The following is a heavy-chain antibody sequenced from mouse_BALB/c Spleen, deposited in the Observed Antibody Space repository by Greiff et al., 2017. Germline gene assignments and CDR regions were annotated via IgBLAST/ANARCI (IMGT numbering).Heavy chain of an antibody. CDR1: GFTFSSFG. V-gene: IGHV5-17*02. J-gene: IGHJ3*01. D-gene: IGHD2-14*01. Sequence: EVKLQESGGGLVQPGGSRKLSCAASGFTFSSFGMHWVRQAPEKGLEWVAYISSGSSTIYYADTVKGRFTISRDNPKNTLFLQMTSLRSEDTAMYYCARNYRYDAWFAYWGQGTLVTVSA. CDR2: ISSGSSTI. CDR3: ARNYRYDAWFAY.